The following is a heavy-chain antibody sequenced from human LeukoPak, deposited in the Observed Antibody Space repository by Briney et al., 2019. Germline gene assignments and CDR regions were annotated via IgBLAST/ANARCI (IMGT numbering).Heavy chain of an antibody. CDR2: IIPILGTG. J-gene: IGHJ4*02. CDR3: ARDLYSGSYYN. V-gene: IGHV1-69*05. Sequence: SVKVSCKASGVTFSNYAFSWVRQAPGQGLEWMGGIIPILGTGNYAQKFQGRVTITTDESTSTAYMELSSLSSEDTAVYYCARDLYSGSYYNWGQGTLVTVSS. CDR1: GVTFSNYA. D-gene: IGHD1-26*01.